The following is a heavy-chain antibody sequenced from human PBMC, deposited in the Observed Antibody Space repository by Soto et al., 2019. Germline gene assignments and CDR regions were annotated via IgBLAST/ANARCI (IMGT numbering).Heavy chain of an antibody. CDR3: ARVGSSSSPIDF. Sequence: QVQLVQSGAEVKKPGASVKVSCKASGYTFTTYEISWVRQAPGQGLEWMGWISAYNGNTNYAQRLQGRVPITTDTSTSTTYMELRSLKSDATAVYYCARVGSSSSPIDFWGQGTLVTVSS. CDR2: ISAYNGNT. D-gene: IGHD6-6*01. V-gene: IGHV1-18*01. J-gene: IGHJ4*02. CDR1: GYTFTTYE.